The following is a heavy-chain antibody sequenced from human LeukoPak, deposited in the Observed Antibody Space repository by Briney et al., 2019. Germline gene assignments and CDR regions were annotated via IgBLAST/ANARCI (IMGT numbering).Heavy chain of an antibody. CDR3: SRGRHNAFDI. Sequence: GRSLRLSCAASGFIFSDSWMHWVRQAPGKGPVWVSRLTPDGGRTDYADSVKGRFTISRDNAKNTLYLQMDNLRADDTAVYYCSRGRHNAFDILGQGTMVTVSS. V-gene: IGHV3-74*01. J-gene: IGHJ3*02. CDR2: LTPDGGRT. D-gene: IGHD6-6*01. CDR1: GFIFSDSW.